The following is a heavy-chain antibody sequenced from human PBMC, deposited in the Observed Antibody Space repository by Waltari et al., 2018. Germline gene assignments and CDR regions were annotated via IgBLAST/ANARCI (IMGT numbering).Heavy chain of an antibody. CDR3: ARDRFSSWTSDAFDI. J-gene: IGHJ3*02. CDR2: ISSRSSYI. Sequence: EVQLVESGGGLVKPGGSLSLSCAASGFPFSSYSMNWVRQGPGKGMEWVSSISSRSSYIYYADSVKGRFTISRDNAKNSLYLQMNSLRAEDTAVYYCARDRFSSWTSDAFDIWGQGTMVTVSS. V-gene: IGHV3-21*01. D-gene: IGHD6-13*01. CDR1: GFPFSSYS.